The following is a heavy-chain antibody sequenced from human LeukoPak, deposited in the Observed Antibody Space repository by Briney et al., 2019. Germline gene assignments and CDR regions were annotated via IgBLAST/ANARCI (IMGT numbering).Heavy chain of an antibody. Sequence: GASVKVSCKVSGYTLTELSMHWVRQAPGQGLEWMGWMNPNSGNTGYAQKFQGRVTMTRNTSISTAYMELSSLRSEDTAVYYCARGVEAAAGTGYWGQGTLVTVSS. J-gene: IGHJ4*02. CDR3: ARGVEAAAGTGY. CDR1: GYTLTELS. V-gene: IGHV1-8*01. D-gene: IGHD6-13*01. CDR2: MNPNSGNT.